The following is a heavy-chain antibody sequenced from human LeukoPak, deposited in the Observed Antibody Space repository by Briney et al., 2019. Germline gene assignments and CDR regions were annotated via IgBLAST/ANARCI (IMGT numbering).Heavy chain of an antibody. Sequence: SETLSLTCTASGGSTSSSNYYWGWIRQPPGKGLEWIGFIYLSGSTYYNPSLKSRVTISLDTSKNQFSLRLSSVTAADTAVYFCARRGSDDAFDIWGQGTMVTVSS. CDR1: GGSTSSSNYY. J-gene: IGHJ3*02. D-gene: IGHD3-10*01. V-gene: IGHV4-39*01. CDR2: IYLSGST. CDR3: ARRGSDDAFDI.